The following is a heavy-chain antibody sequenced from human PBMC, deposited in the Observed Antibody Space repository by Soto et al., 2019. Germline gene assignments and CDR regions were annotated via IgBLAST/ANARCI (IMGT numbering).Heavy chain of an antibody. D-gene: IGHD3-16*02. CDR1: GGSLSSGDYY. CDR2: ICYSGST. CDR3: ARAAFGGVIGTYFDY. J-gene: IGHJ4*02. Sequence: PSETLSLTCTVSGGSLSSGDYYWSWIRQPPGKGLEWIGYICYSGSTYYNPSLKSRVTISVDTSKNQFSLKLSSVTAADTAVYYWARAAFGGVIGTYFDYWGQGTLVTVSS. V-gene: IGHV4-30-4*01.